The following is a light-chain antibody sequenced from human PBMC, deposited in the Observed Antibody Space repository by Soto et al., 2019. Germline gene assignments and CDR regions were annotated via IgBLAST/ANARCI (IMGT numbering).Light chain of an antibody. CDR1: SSDVGGYNY. CDR2: DVN. Sequence: QTVVTQPASVSGSPGQSITISCTGTSSDVGGYNYVSWYQQHPGKAPKLMIYDVNNRPSGVSNRFSGSKSGNTASLTISGLQAEDEADYYCSSYTSSSTVVVFGGGTKLTVL. J-gene: IGLJ2*01. V-gene: IGLV2-14*01. CDR3: SSYTSSSTVVV.